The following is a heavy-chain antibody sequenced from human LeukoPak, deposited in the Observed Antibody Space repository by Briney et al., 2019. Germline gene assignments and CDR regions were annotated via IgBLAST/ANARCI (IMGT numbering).Heavy chain of an antibody. CDR3: SRHLPYSFGYCDC. D-gene: IGHD5-18*01. J-gene: IGHJ4*02. CDR2: INHSGST. CDR1: GGSFSGYY. Sequence: PSETLSLTCAVYGGSFSGYYWSWIRQPPGKGLEWIGEINHSGSTNYNPSLKSRVTVSVDTSKNQFSLKLSSVTAADTAVYYCSRHLPYSFGYCDCWGQGTLVTVSS. V-gene: IGHV4-34*01.